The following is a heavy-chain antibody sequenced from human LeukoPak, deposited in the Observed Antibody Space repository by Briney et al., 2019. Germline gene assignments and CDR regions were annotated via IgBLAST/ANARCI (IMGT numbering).Heavy chain of an antibody. CDR2: IIPILGIA. Sequence: SVKVSCKASGGTFSSYAISWVRQAPGQGLEWMGRIIPILGIANYAQKFQGRVTITADKSTSTAYMELSSLRPEDTAVYYCASNILTGYSGDYWGQGTLVTVSS. J-gene: IGHJ4*02. CDR3: ASNILTGYSGDY. CDR1: GGTFSSYA. V-gene: IGHV1-69*04. D-gene: IGHD3-9*01.